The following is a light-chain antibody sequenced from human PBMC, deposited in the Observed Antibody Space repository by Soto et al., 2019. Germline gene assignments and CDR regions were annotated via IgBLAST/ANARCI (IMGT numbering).Light chain of an antibody. CDR1: QSVSSY. CDR2: DAS. J-gene: IGKJ1*01. V-gene: IGKV3-20*01. Sequence: EIGLTQSASTLSLSPGERATLSCRASQSVSSYLAWYQQKPGQAPRLLIYDASNRATGIPDRFSGSGSGTDFTLTISRLEPEDFAVYYCQQYGSSGTFGQGTKVDIK. CDR3: QQYGSSGT.